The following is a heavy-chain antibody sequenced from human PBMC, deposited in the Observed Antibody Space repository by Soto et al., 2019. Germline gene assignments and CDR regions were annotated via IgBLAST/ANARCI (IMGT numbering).Heavy chain of an antibody. CDR2: ISWNSGSI. V-gene: IGHV3-9*01. CDR3: ARGRIFQ. D-gene: IGHD2-15*01. CDR1: GFTFDDYA. Sequence: EVQLVESGGGLVQPGRSLRLSCAASGFTFDDYAMHWVRQAPGKGLEWVSGISWNSGSIGYADSVKGRFTISRDNAKNSLYLQMNSLRAEDTAMYYCARGRIFQGGQGTLVTVSS. J-gene: IGHJ4*02.